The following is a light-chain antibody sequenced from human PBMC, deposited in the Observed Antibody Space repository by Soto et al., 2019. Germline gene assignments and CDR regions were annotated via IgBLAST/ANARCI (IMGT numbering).Light chain of an antibody. CDR1: QSVSTY. V-gene: IGKV3-15*01. CDR3: QQYNDWPPRWT. CDR2: SAS. J-gene: IGKJ1*01. Sequence: EIVMTQSPATLSVSPGERATLSCRASQSVSTYLAWYQQKPGQAPRLLIHSASTRATGIPARFSGGGSGTEFTLTISSLQSEDFAVYICQQYNDWPPRWTFGQGTKVEIK.